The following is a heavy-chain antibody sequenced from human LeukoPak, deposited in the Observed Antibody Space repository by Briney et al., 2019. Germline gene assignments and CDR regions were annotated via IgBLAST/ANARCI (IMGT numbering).Heavy chain of an antibody. V-gene: IGHV4-38-2*02. CDR3: ARGNWASGWYFDL. Sequence: PSETLSLTCSVSGYSLSSGYYWGCLRQPPGKGLEWIGSFYHGGSTYYNPSLQSRVTFSVDDASRNQFSLKLTSVTAADTAVYYCARGNWASGWYFDLWGRGTLVAVSS. D-gene: IGHD7-27*01. CDR1: GYSLSSGYY. CDR2: FYHGGST. J-gene: IGHJ2*01.